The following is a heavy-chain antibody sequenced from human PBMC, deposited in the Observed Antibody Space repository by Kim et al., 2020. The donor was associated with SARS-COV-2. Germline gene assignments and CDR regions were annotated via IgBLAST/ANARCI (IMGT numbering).Heavy chain of an antibody. Sequence: GGSLRLSCAASGFTFSSYSMNWVRQAPGKGLEWVSSISSSSSYIYYADSVKGRFTISRDNAKNSLYLQMNSLRAEDTAVYYCASTEVVVAATPFDYWGQGTLVTVSS. CDR2: ISSSSSYI. J-gene: IGHJ4*02. V-gene: IGHV3-21*01. CDR1: GFTFSSYS. CDR3: ASTEVVVAATPFDY. D-gene: IGHD2-15*01.